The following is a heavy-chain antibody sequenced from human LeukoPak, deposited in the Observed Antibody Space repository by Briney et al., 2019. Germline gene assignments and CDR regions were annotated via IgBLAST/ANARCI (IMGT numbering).Heavy chain of an antibody. D-gene: IGHD3-16*01. CDR1: GFTFSNYG. Sequence: PGGSLRLSCAASGFTFSNYGMHWVRQAPGKGLEWVALISYDGSNQYYADSVKGRFTISRDNAKNSLYLQMNNLKAEDTAMYYCVRFMRGTIGGDNWGQGTLVTVSA. CDR2: ISYDGSNQ. J-gene: IGHJ4*02. CDR3: VRFMRGTIGGDN. V-gene: IGHV3-30*03.